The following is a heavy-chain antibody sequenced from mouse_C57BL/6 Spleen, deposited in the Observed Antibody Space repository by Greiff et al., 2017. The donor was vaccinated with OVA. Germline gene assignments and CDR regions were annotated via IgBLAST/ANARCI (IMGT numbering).Heavy chain of an antibody. D-gene: IGHD1-1*01. Sequence: EVQLVESGPGLVKPSQSLSLTCSVTGYSITSGYYWNWLRQFPGNKLEWMGYISYDGSNNYNPSLKNRISITRDTSKNQFFLKLNSVTTEDTATYYCARGPITTVYFDYWGQGTTLTVSS. CDR1: GYSITSGYY. J-gene: IGHJ2*01. CDR3: ARGPITTVYFDY. V-gene: IGHV3-6*01. CDR2: ISYDGSN.